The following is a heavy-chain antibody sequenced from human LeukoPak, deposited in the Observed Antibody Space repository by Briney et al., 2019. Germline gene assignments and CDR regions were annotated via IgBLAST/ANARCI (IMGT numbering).Heavy chain of an antibody. J-gene: IGHJ2*01. V-gene: IGHV4-59*01. CDR2: IYYSGST. CDR1: GGSISTYY. CDR3: ARVFDYYDSSVWYFDL. Sequence: SETLSLTCTVSGGSISTYYWSWIRQPPGKGLEYIGYIYYSGSTNYNPSLKSRVTISVDTSKNQFSLKLSSVTAADTAVYYCARVFDYYDSSVWYFDLWGRGTLVTVSS. D-gene: IGHD3-22*01.